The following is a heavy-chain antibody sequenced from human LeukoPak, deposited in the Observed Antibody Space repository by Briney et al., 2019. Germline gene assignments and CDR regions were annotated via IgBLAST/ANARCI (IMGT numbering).Heavy chain of an antibody. J-gene: IGHJ4*02. V-gene: IGHV1-8*01. CDR3: ARAPTPFYYDSSAYYSDF. Sequence: ASVKVSCKASGYTFTSYDINWVRQATGQGLEWLGWMNPYTGKTGYAQKFQGRVTFTGDTSIRTAYMEVSSLTSEDTAVYYCARAPTPFYYDSSAYYSDFWGQGTLVTVSS. D-gene: IGHD6-25*01. CDR2: MNPYTGKT. CDR1: GYTFTSYD.